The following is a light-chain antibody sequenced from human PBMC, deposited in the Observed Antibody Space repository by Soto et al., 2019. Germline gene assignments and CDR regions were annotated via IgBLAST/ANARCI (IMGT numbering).Light chain of an antibody. CDR1: QSVGSN. CDR2: GAS. V-gene: IGKV3-15*01. CDR3: QQRSNWPRT. Sequence: EIVMAQSPATLSVSPGERATLSCRASQSVGSNLAWYQQKPGQAPRLLIYGASTRVTGIPARFSGSGSGTEFTLTISSLEPEDFAVYYCQQRSNWPRTFGQGTKVDIK. J-gene: IGKJ1*01.